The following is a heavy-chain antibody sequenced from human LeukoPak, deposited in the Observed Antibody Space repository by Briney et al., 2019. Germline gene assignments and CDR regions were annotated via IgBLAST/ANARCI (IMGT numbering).Heavy chain of an antibody. Sequence: SETLSLTCAVYGGSFSGYYWSWIRQPPGKGLEWIGVINHSGSTNYNPSHKSRVTISVDTSKNQFSLKLSSVTAADTAVYYCARGRQTYYYDSSGRAFDIWGQGTMVTVSS. CDR3: ARGRQTYYYDSSGRAFDI. CDR1: GGSFSGYY. CDR2: INHSGST. D-gene: IGHD3-22*01. J-gene: IGHJ3*02. V-gene: IGHV4-34*01.